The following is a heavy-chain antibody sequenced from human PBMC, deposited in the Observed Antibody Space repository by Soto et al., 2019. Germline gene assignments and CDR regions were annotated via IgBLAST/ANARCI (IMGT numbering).Heavy chain of an antibody. D-gene: IGHD2-2*01. CDR3: ARDPGPSSASIRGLGWFDP. V-gene: IGHV3-23*01. Sequence: EVQLLESGGGLVQPGGSLRLSCAASGFSFRNYAMSWVRQAPGKGLEWNSTLTGSSSNTYYADSVKGRFAISRDNSRNKLYRQMHSLTAEDTAVYYCARDPGPSSASIRGLGWFDPWGQGTLGNVS. CDR1: GFSFRNYA. J-gene: IGHJ5*02. CDR2: LTGSSSNT.